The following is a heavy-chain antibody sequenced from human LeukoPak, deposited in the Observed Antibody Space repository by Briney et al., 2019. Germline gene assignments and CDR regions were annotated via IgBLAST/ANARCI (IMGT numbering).Heavy chain of an antibody. D-gene: IGHD5-18*01. CDR3: ARGSVQLWHFDY. Sequence: SETLSLTCTVSGGSIRSYYWSWIRQPPGKGLEWIGYIYYSGSTNYNPSLKSRVTISVDTSKNQFSLKLSSVTAADTAVYYCARGSVQLWHFDYWGQGTLVTVSS. V-gene: IGHV4-59*01. J-gene: IGHJ4*02. CDR1: GGSIRSYY. CDR2: IYYSGST.